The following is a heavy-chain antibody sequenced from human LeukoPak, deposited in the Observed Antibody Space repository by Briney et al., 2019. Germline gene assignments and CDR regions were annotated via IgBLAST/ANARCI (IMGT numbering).Heavy chain of an antibody. CDR2: MNPNSGNT. D-gene: IGHD3-22*01. V-gene: IGHV1-8*02. Sequence: ASVKVSCKASGGTFSSYAINWVRQATGQGLEWMGWMNPNSGNTGYAQKFQGRVTMTRNTSISTAYMELSSLRSEDTAVYYCARGPRVTTAFDIWGQGTMVTVSS. J-gene: IGHJ3*02. CDR3: ARGPRVTTAFDI. CDR1: GGTFSSYA.